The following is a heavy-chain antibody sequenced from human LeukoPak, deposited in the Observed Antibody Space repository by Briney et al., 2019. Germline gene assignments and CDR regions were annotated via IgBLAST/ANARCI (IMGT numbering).Heavy chain of an antibody. Sequence: GGSLRLSCAASGFTVSTYYMNWVRQAPGKGLEWVSVIYSGGTTFYADSVKGRFTISRDNSKNTLYLQMNSLRAEDTAVYYCAKSHPDDSNSWGQGTLVTVSS. D-gene: IGHD3-22*01. CDR3: AKSHPDDSNS. V-gene: IGHV3-53*01. CDR1: GFTVSTYY. CDR2: IYSGGTT. J-gene: IGHJ4*02.